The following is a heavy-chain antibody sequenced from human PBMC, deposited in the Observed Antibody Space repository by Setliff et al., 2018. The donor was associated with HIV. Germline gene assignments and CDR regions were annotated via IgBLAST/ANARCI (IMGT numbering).Heavy chain of an antibody. Sequence: SETLSLTCTLSGGSISSGAYYWTWIRQHPGKGLEWIGYIYYSGSTYYNPSLKSRLTISLDTPSNQFSLRLSSVTAADTAVYYCTRDRSDFHYHGMDVWGQGTTVTVSS. CDR3: TRDRSDFHYHGMDV. V-gene: IGHV4-31*03. J-gene: IGHJ6*02. D-gene: IGHD2-21*02. CDR1: GGSISSGAYY. CDR2: IYYSGST.